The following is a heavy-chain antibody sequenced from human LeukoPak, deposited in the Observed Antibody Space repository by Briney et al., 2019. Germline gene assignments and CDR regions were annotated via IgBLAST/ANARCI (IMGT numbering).Heavy chain of an antibody. V-gene: IGHV3-74*01. CDR2: IKPDGSDT. CDR1: GFTFTTHW. Sequence: GGSLRLSCGASGFTFTTHWIHWVRQAPGKGLVWVSRIKPDGSDTNYADSVKGRFTISRDIAKNTVYLQMNSLRAEDTAVYYCARGKYGGYFIDYWGQGTLVTVPS. D-gene: IGHD5-12*01. J-gene: IGHJ4*02. CDR3: ARGKYGGYFIDY.